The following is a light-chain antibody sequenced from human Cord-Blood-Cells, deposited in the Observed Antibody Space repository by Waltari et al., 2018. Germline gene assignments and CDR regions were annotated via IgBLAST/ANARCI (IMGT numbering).Light chain of an antibody. Sequence: DIQMTQSPSSLSASVGDRVTIPCRASQSIRSYLNWYQQKPGKAPKLLIYAASSLQSGVPSRFSGSGSGTDFTLTISSLQPDDFATYYCQQSYSTPYTFGQGTKLEIK. CDR1: QSIRSY. V-gene: IGKV1-39*01. CDR3: QQSYSTPYT. J-gene: IGKJ2*01. CDR2: AAS.